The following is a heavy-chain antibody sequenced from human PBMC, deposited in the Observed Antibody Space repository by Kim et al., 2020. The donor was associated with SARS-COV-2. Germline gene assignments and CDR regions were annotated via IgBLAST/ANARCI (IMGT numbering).Heavy chain of an antibody. CDR2: IYYSGST. D-gene: IGHD6-19*01. CDR1: GGSISSYY. CDR3: ARHSDRGAYSSGWYEEAFDI. Sequence: SETLSLTCTVSGGSISSYYWSWIRQPPGKGLEWIGYIYYSGSTNYNPSLKSRVTISVDTSKNQFSLKLSSVTAADTAVYYCARHSDRGAYSSGWYEEAFDIWGQGTMVTVSS. J-gene: IGHJ3*02. V-gene: IGHV4-59*08.